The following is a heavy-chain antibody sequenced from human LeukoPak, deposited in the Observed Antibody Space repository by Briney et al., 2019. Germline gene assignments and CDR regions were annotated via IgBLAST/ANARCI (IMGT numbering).Heavy chain of an antibody. V-gene: IGHV1-18*04. CDR2: ISAYNGNT. Sequence: ASVTVSCKGSGYTFTVYYLHGVGQAHGQGGEWMGWISAYNGNTNYAQKLQGRVTMTTDTSTSTAYMELRSLRSDDTAVYYCARGVWWSRAFDIWGQGTMVTVSS. J-gene: IGHJ3*02. CDR1: GYTFTVYY. CDR3: ARGVWWSRAFDI. D-gene: IGHD2-8*02.